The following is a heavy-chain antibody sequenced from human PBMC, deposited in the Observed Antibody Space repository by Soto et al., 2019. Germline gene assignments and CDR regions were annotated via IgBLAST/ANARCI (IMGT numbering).Heavy chain of an antibody. D-gene: IGHD2-2*01. V-gene: IGHV3-23*01. Sequence: GGSLRLSCAASGFTFSSYAMSWVRQAPGKGLEWVSAISGSGGSTYYADSVKGRFTISRDNSKNTLYLQMNSLRAEDTAVYYCANGGGSVVPAAMGAFDIWGQGTMVTVSS. CDR2: ISGSGGST. J-gene: IGHJ3*02. CDR1: GFTFSSYA. CDR3: ANGGGSVVPAAMGAFDI.